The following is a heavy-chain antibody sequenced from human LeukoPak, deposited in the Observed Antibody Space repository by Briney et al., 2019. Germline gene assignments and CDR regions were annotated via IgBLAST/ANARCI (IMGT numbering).Heavy chain of an antibody. J-gene: IGHJ4*02. Sequence: PSETLSLTCTVSGGSISSTTYYWGWIRQPPGKGLEWIGSMHYSGSTYYNPSLNSRVTISLDTSKNLFSLRLSSVTAADTAVYYCTGDYGDYVIGNWGQGNLVTVSS. CDR3: TGDYGDYVIGN. CDR1: GGSISSTTYY. CDR2: MHYSGST. V-gene: IGHV4-39*01. D-gene: IGHD4-17*01.